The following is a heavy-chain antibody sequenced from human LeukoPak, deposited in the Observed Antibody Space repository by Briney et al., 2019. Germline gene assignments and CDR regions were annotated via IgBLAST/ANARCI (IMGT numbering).Heavy chain of an antibody. Sequence: PSETLSLTRAVYGGSFSGYYWSWIRQPPGKGLEWIGEINHSGSTNYNPSLKSRVTISVDTSKNQFSLKLSSVTAADTAVYYCARAAEGFWSGYYIAWFDPWCQGTLVTVSS. CDR2: INHSGST. J-gene: IGHJ5*02. CDR3: ARAAEGFWSGYYIAWFDP. CDR1: GGSFSGYY. D-gene: IGHD3-3*01. V-gene: IGHV4-34*01.